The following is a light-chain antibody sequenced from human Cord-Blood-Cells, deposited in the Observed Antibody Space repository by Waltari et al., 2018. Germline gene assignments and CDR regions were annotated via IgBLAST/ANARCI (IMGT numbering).Light chain of an antibody. V-gene: IGKV1-39*01. CDR1: QSISSY. CDR3: QQSYSTQVT. J-gene: IGKJ3*01. CDR2: AAS. Sequence: DIQMTQSPSSLSASVGDRVTITCRASQSISSYLNWYQQKPGKAPKLLIYAASSLQSGVPSRFSGSGSGTVFTLTISSLQPEDFATYYCQQSYSTQVTFGPGTKVDIK.